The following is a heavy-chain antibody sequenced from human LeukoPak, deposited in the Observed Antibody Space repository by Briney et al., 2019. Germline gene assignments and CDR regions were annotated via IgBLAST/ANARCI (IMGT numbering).Heavy chain of an antibody. CDR1: GGSISGYY. V-gene: IGHV4-59*13. J-gene: IGHJ6*02. CDR3: ANFGADYDMYV. Sequence: SETLSLTCTVSGGSISGYYWTWIRQPPGKGLEWIGQIYYNGKADYNPSLESRITISVDTSKNQMSLRLNSVTAADTAIYYCANFGADYDMYVWGQGVTVAVSS. D-gene: IGHD3-16*01. CDR2: IYYNGKA.